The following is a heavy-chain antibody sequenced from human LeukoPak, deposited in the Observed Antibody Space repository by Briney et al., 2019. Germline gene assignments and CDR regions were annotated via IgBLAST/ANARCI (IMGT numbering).Heavy chain of an antibody. V-gene: IGHV3-23*01. CDR3: AKDRKWELLASHYFDY. CDR2: IIGGGGST. Sequence: GGSLRLSCAASGFPFSSHGMSWVRQAPGKGLEWVSGIIGGGGSTYYADSVKGRFTISGDNSRNTLFLQMNSLRAEDTAVYYCAKDRKWELLASHYFDYWGQGTLVTVSS. J-gene: IGHJ4*02. CDR1: GFPFSSHG. D-gene: IGHD1-26*01.